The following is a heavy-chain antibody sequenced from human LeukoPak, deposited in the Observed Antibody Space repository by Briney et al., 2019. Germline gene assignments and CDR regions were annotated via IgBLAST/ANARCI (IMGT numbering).Heavy chain of an antibody. CDR2: INEDGSGK. V-gene: IGHV3-7*02. D-gene: IGHD3-10*01. CDR1: GFTFSRYW. J-gene: IGHJ4*02. CDR3: ARWGSGKSFDY. Sequence: GGSLRLSCAASGFTFSRYWMSWVRQAPGKGLEWLANINEDGSGKYYVDSVKGRFTMSRDNAKNSLYLQMNSLRVEDTAVYYCARWGSGKSFDYWGQGTLVTVSS.